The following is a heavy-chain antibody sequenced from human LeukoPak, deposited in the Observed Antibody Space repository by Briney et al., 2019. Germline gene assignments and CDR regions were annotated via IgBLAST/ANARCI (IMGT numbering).Heavy chain of an antibody. CDR3: ARQYSYGFDWFDP. CDR1: GFIFSSYS. V-gene: IGHV3-21*01. D-gene: IGHD5-18*01. J-gene: IGHJ5*02. Sequence: GGSLRLSCAASGFIFSSYSMNWVRQAPGKGLEWVSSISSSSSYIYYADSVKGRFTISRDNAKNSLYLQMNSLRAEDTAVYYCARQYSYGFDWFDPWGQGTLVTVSS. CDR2: ISSSSSYI.